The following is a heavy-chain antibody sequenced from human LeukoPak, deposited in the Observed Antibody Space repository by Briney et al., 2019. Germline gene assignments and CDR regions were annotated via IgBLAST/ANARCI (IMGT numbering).Heavy chain of an antibody. V-gene: IGHV3-11*01. Sequence: PRGSLRLSCAASGFTFSDYYMSWIRQAPGKGLEWVSYISSSGSTIYYADSVKGRFTISRDNAKNSLYLQMNSLRVEDTAVYYCAREYTYCSGGSCYSVFPDYWGQGTLVTVSS. CDR1: GFTFSDYY. D-gene: IGHD2-15*01. CDR3: AREYTYCSGGSCYSVFPDY. CDR2: ISSSGSTI. J-gene: IGHJ4*02.